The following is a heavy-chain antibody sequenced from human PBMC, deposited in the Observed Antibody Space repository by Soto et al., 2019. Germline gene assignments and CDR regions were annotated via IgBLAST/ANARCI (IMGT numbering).Heavy chain of an antibody. CDR3: ARLRSGQRDDY. D-gene: IGHD6-19*01. V-gene: IGHV1-8*01. Sequence: QATGKGIEWMGWMNPNRGNTGYAQKFQGRVTMTRNTSISTAYMELSSLRSEDTAVYYCARLRSGQRDDYWGQGTLVTVSS. J-gene: IGHJ4*02. CDR2: MNPNRGNT.